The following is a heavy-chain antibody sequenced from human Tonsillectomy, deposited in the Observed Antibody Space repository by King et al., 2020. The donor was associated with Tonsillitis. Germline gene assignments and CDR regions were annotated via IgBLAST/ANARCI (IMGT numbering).Heavy chain of an antibody. D-gene: IGHD1-26*01. J-gene: IGHJ4*02. V-gene: IGHV3-23*04. CDR1: GFTVSSYA. CDR3: VKHSGRHSGGE. Sequence: VQLVESGGALVQPGGSLRLSCAASGFTVSSYAMSWVRQAPGKGLEWVSSYSDSAVSTCDADSVKGRFTISRDNYKNTLYLQMNSLRAEDTAVYYCVKHSGRHSGGEGGQGTLVTVSS. CDR2: YSDSAVST.